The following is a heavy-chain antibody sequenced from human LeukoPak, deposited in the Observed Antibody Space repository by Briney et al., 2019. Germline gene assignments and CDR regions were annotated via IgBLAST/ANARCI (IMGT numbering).Heavy chain of an antibody. D-gene: IGHD5-24*01. CDR1: GFSSSSYA. CDR3: ARDRVRFDP. Sequence: TGGSLRLSCAASGFSSSSYAISWVRPAARKVLEWVSSISSSSSYIYYADSVKGRFTISRDNAKNSLYLQMNSLRAEDTAVYYCARDRVRFDPWGQGTLVTVSS. CDR2: ISSSSSYI. V-gene: IGHV3-21*01. J-gene: IGHJ5*02.